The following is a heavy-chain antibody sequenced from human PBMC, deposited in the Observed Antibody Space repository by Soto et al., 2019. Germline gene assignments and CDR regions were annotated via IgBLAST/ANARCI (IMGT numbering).Heavy chain of an antibody. V-gene: IGHV4-59*08. D-gene: IGHD6-19*01. Sequence: SETLSLTCTVSGGSISSYYWSWIRQPPGKGLEWIGYIYYSGSTNYNPSLKSRVTISVDTSKNQFSLKLSSVTAADTALYYCARLRTIQPRREWLVIDVWGKGTTVTVSS. CDR2: IYYSGST. CDR3: ARLRTIQPRREWLVIDV. CDR1: GGSISSYY. J-gene: IGHJ6*04.